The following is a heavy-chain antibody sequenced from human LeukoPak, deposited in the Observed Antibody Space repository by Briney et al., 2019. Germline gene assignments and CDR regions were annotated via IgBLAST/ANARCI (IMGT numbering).Heavy chain of an antibody. V-gene: IGHV1-46*01. CDR2: INPSGGST. CDR3: ARDYGDYDDAFDI. CDR1: GYSFTSYT. D-gene: IGHD4-17*01. J-gene: IGHJ3*02. Sequence: VASVKVSCKASGYSFTSYTLNWVRQAPGQGLEWMGIINPSGGSTSYAQKFQGRVTMTRDTSTSTVYMELSSLRSEDTAVYYCARDYGDYDDAFDIWGQGTMVTVSS.